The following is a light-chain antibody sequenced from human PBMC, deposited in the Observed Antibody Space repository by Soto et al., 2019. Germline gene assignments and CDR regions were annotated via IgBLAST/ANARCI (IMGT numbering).Light chain of an antibody. CDR2: DII. V-gene: IGLV2-14*03. Sequence: QSALTQPASVSGSPGQSITISCTGTSSDIGAFTSVSWYQQHPGKAPKLIIYDIIHRPSGVSDRFSGSKSVNTASLTVSVLQPEDEANYYCSSYSRTTTLVVFGGGTKLTVL. CDR1: SSDIGAFTS. CDR3: SSYSRTTTLVV. J-gene: IGLJ2*01.